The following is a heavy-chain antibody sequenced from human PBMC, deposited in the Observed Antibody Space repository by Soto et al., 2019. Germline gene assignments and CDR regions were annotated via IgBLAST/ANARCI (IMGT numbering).Heavy chain of an antibody. CDR2: ISAYNGNT. V-gene: IGHV1-18*01. CDR1: GYTFTSYG. D-gene: IGHD2-15*01. Sequence: ASVKVSCKASGYTFTSYGISWVRQAPGQGLEWMGWISAYNGNTNYAQKLQGRVTMTTDTSTSTAYMELRSLRSDDTAVYYCGRSLPSPRSRGGYCSGCCCGSTDVYDYYGIDDWGQGTLVTVSS. CDR3: GRSLPSPRSRGGYCSGCCCGSTDVYDYYGIDD. J-gene: IGHJ4*01.